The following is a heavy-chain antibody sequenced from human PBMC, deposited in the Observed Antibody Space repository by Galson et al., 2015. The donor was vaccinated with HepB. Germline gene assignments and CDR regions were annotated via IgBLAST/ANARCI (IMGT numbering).Heavy chain of an antibody. CDR2: TYYRSKWYN. D-gene: IGHD6-19*01. CDR1: GDSVSSNSAA. V-gene: IGHV6-1*01. Sequence: CAISGDSVSSNSAAWNWIRQSPSRGLEWLGRTYYRSKWYNDYAVSVKSRITINPDTSKNQFSLQLNSVTPEDTAVYYCARASGGIAVAGVMRREFDYWGQGTLVTVSS. CDR3: ARASGGIAVAGVMRREFDY. J-gene: IGHJ4*02.